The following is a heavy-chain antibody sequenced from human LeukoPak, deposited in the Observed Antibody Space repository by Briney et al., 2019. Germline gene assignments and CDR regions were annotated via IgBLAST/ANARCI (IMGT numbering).Heavy chain of an antibody. Sequence: GSLRLSCAASGFTFSSYSMNWVRQAPGKGLEWVSSISSSSSYIYYADSVKGRFTISRDNAKNSLYLQMNSLRAEDTAVYYCARGFSIAAAGNFDYWGQGTLVTVSS. CDR2: ISSSSSYI. V-gene: IGHV3-21*01. CDR3: ARGFSIAAAGNFDY. CDR1: GFTFSSYS. D-gene: IGHD6-13*01. J-gene: IGHJ4*02.